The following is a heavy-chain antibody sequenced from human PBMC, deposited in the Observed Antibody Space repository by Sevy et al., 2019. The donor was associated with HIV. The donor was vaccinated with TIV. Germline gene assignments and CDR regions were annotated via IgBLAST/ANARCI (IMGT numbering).Heavy chain of an antibody. V-gene: IGHV4-38-2*02. CDR3: AREGCTKPHDY. CDR2: IYHSGST. D-gene: IGHD2-8*01. J-gene: IGHJ4*02. Sequence: SETLSLTCAVSGYSISSAYSWGWIRQPPGKGLEWIGNIYHSGSTYYNPSLNSRVTISVDTSKNQFSLKLNSVTAADTAVYYCAREGCTKPHDYWGQGTLVTVSS. CDR1: GYSISSAYS.